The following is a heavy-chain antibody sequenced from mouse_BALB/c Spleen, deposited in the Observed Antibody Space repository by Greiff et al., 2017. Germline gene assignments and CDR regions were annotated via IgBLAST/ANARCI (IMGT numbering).Heavy chain of an antibody. Sequence: VQLKQSGAELVKPGASVKLSCTASGFNIKDTYMHWVKQRPEQGLEWIGRIDPANGNTKYDPKFQGKATITADTSSNTAYLQLSSLTSEDTAVYYCAGGGGYGPLMDYWGQGTSVTVSS. J-gene: IGHJ4*01. CDR1: GFNIKDTY. CDR3: AGGGGYGPLMDY. CDR2: IDPANGNT. V-gene: IGHV14-3*02. D-gene: IGHD2-10*02.